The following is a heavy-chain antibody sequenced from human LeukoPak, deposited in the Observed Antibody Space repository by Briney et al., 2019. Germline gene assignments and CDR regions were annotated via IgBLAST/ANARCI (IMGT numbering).Heavy chain of an antibody. CDR3: ARDHATIFGVVISSNYYYGMDV. CDR1: GFTFSSYG. Sequence: PGRSLRLSCAASGFTFSSYGMHWVRQAPGKGLEWVAVIWYDGSNKYYADSVKGRFTISRDNSKNTLYLQMNSLRAEDTAVYYCARDHATIFGVVISSNYYYGMDVWGQGTTVTVSS. D-gene: IGHD3-3*01. V-gene: IGHV3-33*01. J-gene: IGHJ6*02. CDR2: IWYDGSNK.